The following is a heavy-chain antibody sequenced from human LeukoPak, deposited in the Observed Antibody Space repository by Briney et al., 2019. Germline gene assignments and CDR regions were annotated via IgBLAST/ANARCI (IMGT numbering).Heavy chain of an antibody. CDR2: IYPGDSDT. Sequence: GGSLMISCQCSGYTFTYWIAGVRQMPGKGLEGMGVIYPGDSDTRYSPSFQGQVTISVDKSISTAYLQWSSLKASDTAMYYCARKDGGGLYYFDYWGQGTLVTVSS. D-gene: IGHD4-23*01. CDR1: GYTFTYW. CDR3: ARKDGGGLYYFDY. J-gene: IGHJ4*02. V-gene: IGHV5-51*01.